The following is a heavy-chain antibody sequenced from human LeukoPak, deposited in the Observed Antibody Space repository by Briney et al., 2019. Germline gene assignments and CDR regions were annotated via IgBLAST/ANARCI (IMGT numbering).Heavy chain of an antibody. Sequence: SGTLSLTCAVYGGSFSGYYWSWIRQPPGRGLEWIGEINHSGSTNYNPSLKSRVTISVDTSKNQFSLKLSSVTAADTAVYHCARRGSGWYGGGAYYYYYYYMDVWGKGTTVTISS. J-gene: IGHJ6*03. CDR3: ARRGSGWYGGGAYYYYYYYMDV. CDR2: INHSGST. CDR1: GGSFSGYY. D-gene: IGHD6-19*01. V-gene: IGHV4-34*01.